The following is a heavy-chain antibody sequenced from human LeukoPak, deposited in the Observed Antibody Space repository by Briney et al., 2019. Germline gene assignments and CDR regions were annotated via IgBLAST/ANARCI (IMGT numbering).Heavy chain of an antibody. J-gene: IGHJ4*02. CDR2: IWYDGSNK. CDR1: GFTFSSYG. V-gene: IGHV3-33*01. CDR3: AREPLIQEPYYFDY. D-gene: IGHD1-26*01. Sequence: PGGSLRLSCAASGFTFSSYGMHWVRQAPGKGLEGVAVIWYDGSNKYYADSVKGRFTISRDNSKNTLYLQMNSLRAEDTAVYYCAREPLIQEPYYFDYWGQGTLVTVSS.